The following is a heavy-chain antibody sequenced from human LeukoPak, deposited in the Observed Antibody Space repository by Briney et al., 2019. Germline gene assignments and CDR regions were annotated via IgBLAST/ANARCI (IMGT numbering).Heavy chain of an antibody. Sequence: SETLSLTCTVSGGSISPYFWSWFRHPPGKGLEWIGYISYTGSTIYSPSLKSRVTISVDTSKNQFSLQLTSVTAADTAVYYCARDDYRGVTNFDPWGQGTLVTVSS. CDR2: ISYTGST. CDR3: ARDDYRGVTNFDP. J-gene: IGHJ5*02. CDR1: GGSISPYF. D-gene: IGHD3-10*01. V-gene: IGHV4-59*01.